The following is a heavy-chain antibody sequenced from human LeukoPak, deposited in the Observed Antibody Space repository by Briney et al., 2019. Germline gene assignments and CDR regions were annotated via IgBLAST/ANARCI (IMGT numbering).Heavy chain of an antibody. CDR1: GGPISSYY. J-gene: IGHJ4*02. D-gene: IGHD1-20*01. CDR2: IYYSGST. Sequence: SETLSLTCTVSGGPISSYYWSWNRQPPGKGLEWIGYIYYSGSTNYNPSLKSRVTISVDTSKNQFSLKLSSVTAADTAVYYCARGPITGTPGYFDYWGQGTLVTVSS. V-gene: IGHV4-59*01. CDR3: ARGPITGTPGYFDY.